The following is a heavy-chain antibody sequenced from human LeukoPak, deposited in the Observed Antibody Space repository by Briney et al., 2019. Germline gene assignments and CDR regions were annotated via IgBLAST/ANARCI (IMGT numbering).Heavy chain of an antibody. CDR3: ARDRGTYDFWSGYYPNYYFDY. V-gene: IGHV3-66*01. CDR2: IYSGGST. CDR1: GFXVSSNY. J-gene: IGHJ4*02. D-gene: IGHD3-3*01. Sequence: GGSLRLSCVASGFXVSSNYISSVRQAPGKGLEWGSTIYSGGSTYYADSMKGRFSISRDNYKNTLYFQMNSMRAEDTAVYYCARDRGTYDFWSGYYPNYYFDYWGQGTLVTVSS.